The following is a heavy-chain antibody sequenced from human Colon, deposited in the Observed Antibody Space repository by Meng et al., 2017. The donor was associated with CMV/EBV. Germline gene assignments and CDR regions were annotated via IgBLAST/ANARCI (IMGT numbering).Heavy chain of an antibody. CDR2: IRFDGQNK. D-gene: IGHD3-3*01. V-gene: IGHV3-30*02. CDR1: GFTFSSYG. CDR3: AKGREYIDFWSGFT. J-gene: IGHJ4*02. Sequence: GGSLRLSCGASGFTFSSYGIHWVRQAPGKGLEWVAFIRFDGQNKDYADSVKGRFTVSRDNSKNTVYLQMNTLEAEDTALYYCAKGREYIDFWSGFTWGQGTLVTVSS.